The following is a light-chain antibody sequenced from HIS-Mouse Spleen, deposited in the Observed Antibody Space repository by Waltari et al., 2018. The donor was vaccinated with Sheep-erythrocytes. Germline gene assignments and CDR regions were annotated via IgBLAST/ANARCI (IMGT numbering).Light chain of an antibody. Sequence: DIQMTQSPSSLSASVGDRVTITCQASQDISNYLNWYQQKPGKAPKLLIYDASNLETGVPSRFSGSGSGTDFTLTISSLQPEDFATYYCQQSYSTPQFTFGPGTKMDIK. V-gene: IGKV1-39*01. CDR2: DAS. J-gene: IGKJ3*01. CDR1: QDISNY. CDR3: QQSYSTPQFT.